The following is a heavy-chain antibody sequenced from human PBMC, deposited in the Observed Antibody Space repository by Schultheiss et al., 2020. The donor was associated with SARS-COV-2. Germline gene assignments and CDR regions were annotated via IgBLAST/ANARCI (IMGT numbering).Heavy chain of an antibody. V-gene: IGHV3-48*03. D-gene: IGHD2/OR15-2a*01. CDR3: ARGEYFDY. CDR1: GFTFSSYE. Sequence: GGSLRLSCAASGFTFSSYEMNWVRHAPGKGLEWVSYISSSGSTIYYADSVKGRFTISRHNSKNTLYLQMNSLRAEDTAVYYCARGEYFDYWGQGTLVTVSS. J-gene: IGHJ4*02. CDR2: ISSSGSTI.